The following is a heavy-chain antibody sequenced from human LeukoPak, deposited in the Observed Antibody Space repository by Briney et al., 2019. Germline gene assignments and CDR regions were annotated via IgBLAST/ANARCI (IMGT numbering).Heavy chain of an antibody. CDR1: GGSFSGYY. D-gene: IGHD3-3*01. CDR2: INHSGST. V-gene: IGHV4-34*01. J-gene: IGHJ4*02. CDR3: ARGTAYDFWSGFFSNFDY. Sequence: PSETLSLTCAVYGGSFSGYYWSWIRQPPGKGLEWIGEINHSGSTNYNPSLKSRVTISVDMSKNQFSLKLSSVTAADTAVYYCARGTAYDFWSGFFSNFDYWGQGTLVTVSS.